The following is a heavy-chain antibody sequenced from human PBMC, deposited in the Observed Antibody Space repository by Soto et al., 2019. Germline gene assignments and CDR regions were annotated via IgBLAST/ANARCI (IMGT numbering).Heavy chain of an antibody. J-gene: IGHJ4*01. Sequence: SVKVSCKASGYSFISYGIGWVRQAPGQGIERKGWITVNSGNTNYPQKFQGRVTMTTDTSTSTAYMELRSLTSDDKTVYYSWSGLGGCWYYFAYWG. CDR3: WSGLGGCWYYFAY. V-gene: IGHV1-18*04. CDR1: GYSFISYG. CDR2: ITVNSGNT. D-gene: IGHD6-13*01.